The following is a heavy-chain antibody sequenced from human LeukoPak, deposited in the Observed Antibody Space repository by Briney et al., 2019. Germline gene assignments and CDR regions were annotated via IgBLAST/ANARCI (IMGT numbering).Heavy chain of an antibody. V-gene: IGHV5-51*01. CDR1: GYSFTSYW. CDR3: ARTDYIAVAGTDNWFGP. CDR2: IYPGDSDT. D-gene: IGHD6-19*01. J-gene: IGHJ5*02. Sequence: GESLKISCKGSGYSFTSYWIGWVRQMPGKGLEWMGIIYPGDSDTRYSPSFQGQVTISADKSISTAYLQWSSLKASDTAMYYCARTDYIAVAGTDNWFGPWGQGTLVTVSS.